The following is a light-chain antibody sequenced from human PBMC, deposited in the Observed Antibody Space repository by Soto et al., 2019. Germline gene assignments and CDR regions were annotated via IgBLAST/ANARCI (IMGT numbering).Light chain of an antibody. CDR3: QQYNTWLLT. CDR2: GES. CDR1: QSDNAN. V-gene: IGKV3-15*01. J-gene: IGKJ1*01. Sequence: EVVMTQSPATLSVSPGERATLSCRASQSDNANLAWYQQKPGQAPRLLIHGESNRATGIPARFSGSGFGTEFILTISSLQSEDFAVYYCQQYNTWLLTFGQGHKVEI.